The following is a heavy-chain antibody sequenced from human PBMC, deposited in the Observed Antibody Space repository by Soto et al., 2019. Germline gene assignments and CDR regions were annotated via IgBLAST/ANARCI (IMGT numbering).Heavy chain of an antibody. D-gene: IGHD6-13*01. CDR3: AKGAGYSTSWIPNEYFHH. J-gene: IGHJ1*01. CDR2: ISYDGSNK. Sequence: PGGSLRLSCAASGFTFSSYGMHWVRQAPGKGLEWVAVISYDGSNKYYADSVKGRFTISRDNSKNTLYLQMNSLRAEDTAVYYCAKGAGYSTSWIPNEYFHHWGQGTLVTVSS. CDR1: GFTFSSYG. V-gene: IGHV3-30*18.